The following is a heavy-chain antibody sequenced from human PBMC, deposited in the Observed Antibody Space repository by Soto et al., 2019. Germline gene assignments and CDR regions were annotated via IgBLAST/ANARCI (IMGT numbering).Heavy chain of an antibody. CDR3: AKDMLSFSIAVAGTIDY. D-gene: IGHD6-19*01. CDR2: ISWDGGST. J-gene: IGHJ4*02. Sequence: GGSLRLSCAASGFTFDDYTMHWVRQAPGKGLEWVSLISWDGGSTYYADSVKGRFTISRDNSKNSLYLQMNSLRTEDTALYYCAKDMLSFSIAVAGTIDYWGQGTLVTVSS. CDR1: GFTFDDYT. V-gene: IGHV3-43*01.